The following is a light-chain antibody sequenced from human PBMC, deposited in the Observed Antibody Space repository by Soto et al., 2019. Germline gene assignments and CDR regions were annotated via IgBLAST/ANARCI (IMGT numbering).Light chain of an antibody. Sequence: QSALTQPASVSGSPGQSITISCTGTSSDVGAYNYVSWYQQFPGKAPKLMIYEVTNRPSGDSNRLSGSRLGNTASLTISGLQAEDECDYYCTSFTTSSTDIFGTGTKVTVL. CDR2: EVT. J-gene: IGLJ1*01. CDR3: TSFTTSSTDI. V-gene: IGLV2-14*01. CDR1: SSDVGAYNY.